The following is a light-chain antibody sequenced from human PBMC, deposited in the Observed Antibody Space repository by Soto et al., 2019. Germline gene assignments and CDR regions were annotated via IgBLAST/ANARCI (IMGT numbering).Light chain of an antibody. V-gene: IGKV3-20*01. Sequence: EIVLTQSPGTLSLSPGERVTLSCRASQSVGDNYLAWYRQKPGQAPRILIYGASHRATGIPDRFSGSGSGTDFTLTISRLEPEDFAVYYCQHYGSSPPFTFFPGTQVEIK. J-gene: IGKJ3*01. CDR3: QHYGSSPPFT. CDR2: GAS. CDR1: QSVGDNY.